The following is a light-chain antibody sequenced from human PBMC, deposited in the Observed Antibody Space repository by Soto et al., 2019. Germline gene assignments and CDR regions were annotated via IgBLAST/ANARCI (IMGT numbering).Light chain of an antibody. CDR1: QSVSSN. CDR3: QQYTNWPPT. Sequence: EIVITQSPTTLSVSPGERATLSCRASQSVSSNLAWYQQKPGQAPRLLIYGASTRATGIPARFSGSGSGTAFTLTIRSLQSEDFAVYYCQQYTNWPPTFGQGTRLEI. CDR2: GAS. V-gene: IGKV3-15*01. J-gene: IGKJ5*01.